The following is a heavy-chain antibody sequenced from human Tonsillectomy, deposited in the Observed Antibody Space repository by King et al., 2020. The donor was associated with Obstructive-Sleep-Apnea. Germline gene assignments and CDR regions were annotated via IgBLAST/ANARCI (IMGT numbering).Heavy chain of an antibody. CDR1: GGSVSSGSYS. Sequence: QLQESGPGLVKPSETLSLTCTVSGGSVSSGSYSWSWIRQPPGKGLEWVGDIYYSGSTNYNPSLKSRVTISVDTSKNQFSLKMRSVTAADTAVYYCARRDDYSGSFDPWGQGTLVTVSS. CDR3: ARRDDYSGSFDP. D-gene: IGHD4-11*01. V-gene: IGHV4-61*01. J-gene: IGHJ5*02. CDR2: IYYSGST.